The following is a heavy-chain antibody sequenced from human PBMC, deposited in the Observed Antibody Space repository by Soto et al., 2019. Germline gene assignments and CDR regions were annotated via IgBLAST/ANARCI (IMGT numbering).Heavy chain of an antibody. CDR3: ARSPLVVLNYFES. V-gene: IGHV1-69*02. CDR2: IFPLTDIP. J-gene: IGHJ4*02. CDR1: GGTFRKYP. Sequence: QVQLVQSGTEVKKPGSSVKVSCKASGGTFRKYPINWVRQAPGQGLEWMGSIFPLTDIPDYAQNFQARLTISADKSTSTAYMELSSLTSDDTAMYFCARSPLVVLNYFESWGQATLVTVSS.